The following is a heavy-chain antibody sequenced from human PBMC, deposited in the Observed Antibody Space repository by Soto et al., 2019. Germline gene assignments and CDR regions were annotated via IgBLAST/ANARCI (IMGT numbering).Heavy chain of an antibody. Sequence: PGGSLRLSCAASGFTFSSYAMHWVRQAPGKGLEWVAVIWYDGSNKYYADSVKGRFTISRDNSKNTLYLQMNSLRAEDTAVYYCARDRLRQLLHWFDPWGQGTLVTVSS. CDR2: IWYDGSNK. V-gene: IGHV3-33*08. J-gene: IGHJ5*02. D-gene: IGHD1-1*01. CDR1: GFTFSSYA. CDR3: ARDRLRQLLHWFDP.